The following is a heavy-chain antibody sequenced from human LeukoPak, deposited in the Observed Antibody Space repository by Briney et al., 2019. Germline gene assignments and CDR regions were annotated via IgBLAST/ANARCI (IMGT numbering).Heavy chain of an antibody. CDR2: ISSSSSYI. V-gene: IGHV3-21*01. CDR3: ASEINPCYFDY. J-gene: IGHJ4*02. Sequence: PGGSLRLSCAASGFTFSSYSMNWVRQAPGKGLGWVSSISSSSSYIYYEDSVKGRFTISRDNAKNSLYLQMNSLRAEDTAVYYCASEINPCYFDYWGQGTLVTVSS. CDR1: GFTFSSYS.